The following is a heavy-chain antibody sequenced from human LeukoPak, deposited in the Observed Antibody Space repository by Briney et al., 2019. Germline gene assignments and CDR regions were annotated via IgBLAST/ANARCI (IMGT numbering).Heavy chain of an antibody. V-gene: IGHV5-51*01. J-gene: IGHJ4*02. CDR2: IYPGDSDT. CDR3: VRQEDFGTTDF. D-gene: IGHD1-7*01. Sequence: PGESLKISCQGSGYRFTSYWIGWVRQLPGKGLELMGVIYPGDSDTNYSPSFQDQITISADKSITTAYLHWGTLRASDTAIYYCVRQEDFGTTDFWGLGTLVTVSS. CDR1: GYRFTSYW.